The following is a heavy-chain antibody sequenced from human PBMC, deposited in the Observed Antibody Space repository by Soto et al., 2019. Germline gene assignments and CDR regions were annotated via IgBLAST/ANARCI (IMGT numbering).Heavy chain of an antibody. CDR1: GYTFTSYG. CDR3: ARAPEYSTGWPHFDY. J-gene: IGHJ4*02. V-gene: IGHV1-18*01. Sequence: GASVKVSCKASGYTFTSYGISWVRQAPGQGLEWMGWISAYNGNTNYAQKLQGRVTMTTDTSTSTAYMELRSLRSDDTAVYYCARAPEYSTGWPHFDYWGQGTLVTVSS. CDR2: ISAYNGNT. D-gene: IGHD6-19*01.